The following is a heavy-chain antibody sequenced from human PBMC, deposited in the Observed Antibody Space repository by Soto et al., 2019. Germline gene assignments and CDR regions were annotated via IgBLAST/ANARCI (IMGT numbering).Heavy chain of an antibody. J-gene: IGHJ4*02. D-gene: IGHD6-19*01. CDR1: GFRFSDHY. CDR3: VTGMSYSSGWFAY. CDR2: ISGSGGST. V-gene: IGHV3-23*01. Sequence: GGSLRLSCAASGFRFSDHYMSWVRQAPGKGLEWVSAISGSGGSTYYADSVKGRFTISRDNSKNTLYLQMNSLRAEDTAVYYCVTGMSYSSGWFAYWGQGTLVTV.